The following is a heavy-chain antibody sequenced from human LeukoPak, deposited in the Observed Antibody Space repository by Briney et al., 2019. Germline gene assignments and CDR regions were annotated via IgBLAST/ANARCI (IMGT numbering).Heavy chain of an antibody. Sequence: GGSLRLSCAASGFTFSSSEMNWVRQAPGKGLEWVSYVSGSGGSTYYADSVKGRFTISRDNSKNTLYLQMNSLRAEDTAVYYCAKAIYFSGPGDFDYWGQGTLVTVSS. CDR3: AKAIYFSGPGDFDY. J-gene: IGHJ4*02. CDR1: GFTFSSSE. V-gene: IGHV3-23*01. D-gene: IGHD3-9*01. CDR2: VSGSGGST.